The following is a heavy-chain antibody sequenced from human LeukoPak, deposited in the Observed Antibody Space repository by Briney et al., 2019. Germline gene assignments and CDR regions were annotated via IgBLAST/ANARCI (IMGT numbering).Heavy chain of an antibody. J-gene: IGHJ6*02. Sequence: SETLSLTCTVSGGSISSYYWSWIRQPPGKGLEWIGYIYYSGSTNYNPSLKSRVTISVDTSKNQFSLKLSSMTAADTAVYYCARALYGDYVRYYYYYGMDVWGQGTTVTVSS. V-gene: IGHV4-59*01. CDR2: IYYSGST. CDR1: GGSISSYY. CDR3: ARALYGDYVRYYYYYGMDV. D-gene: IGHD4-17*01.